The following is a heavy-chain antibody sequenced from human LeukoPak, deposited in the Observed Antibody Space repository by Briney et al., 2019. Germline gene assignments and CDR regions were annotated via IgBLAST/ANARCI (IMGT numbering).Heavy chain of an antibody. Sequence: GGSLRLSCAASGFTFSSYAMSWVRQAPGKGLEWVSAISGSGGSTYYADSVKGRFTISRDNSKNTLYLQMNSLRSEDTAVYYCATGSAAAGSYYYYYMDVWGKGTTVTVSS. CDR2: ISGSGGST. CDR1: GFTFSSYA. J-gene: IGHJ6*03. CDR3: ATGSAAAGSYYYYYMDV. V-gene: IGHV3-23*01. D-gene: IGHD6-13*01.